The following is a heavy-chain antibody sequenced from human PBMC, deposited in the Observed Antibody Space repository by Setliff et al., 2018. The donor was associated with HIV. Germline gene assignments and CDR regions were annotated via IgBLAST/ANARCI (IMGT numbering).Heavy chain of an antibody. D-gene: IGHD3-22*01. CDR1: GYTFTAFY. J-gene: IGHJ4*02. V-gene: IGHV1-2*02. CDR3: ASTENYYDTSAYYYQRY. CDR2: INPDNGAT. Sequence: ASVKVSCKASGYTFTAFYMHWVRQAPGQGLEWMGWINPDNGATNYTQKFQGRVTMTRGRSISTAYMELSRLRYDDTAVYYCASTENYYDTSAYYYQRYWGQGTLVTVSS.